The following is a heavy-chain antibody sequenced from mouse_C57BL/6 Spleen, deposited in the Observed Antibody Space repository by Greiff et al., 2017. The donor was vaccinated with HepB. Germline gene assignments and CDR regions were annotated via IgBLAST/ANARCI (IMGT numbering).Heavy chain of an antibody. CDR2: IDPENGDT. CDR3: TTGDYGRSFDY. V-gene: IGHV14-4*01. CDR1: GFNIKDDY. J-gene: IGHJ2*01. Sequence: EVQLQQSGAELVRPGASVKLSCTASGFNIKDDYMHWVKQRPEQGLEWIGWIDPENGDTEYASKFQGKATITADTSSNTAYLQLSSLTSEDTAVDDCTTGDYGRSFDYWGQGTTLTVSS. D-gene: IGHD1-1*01.